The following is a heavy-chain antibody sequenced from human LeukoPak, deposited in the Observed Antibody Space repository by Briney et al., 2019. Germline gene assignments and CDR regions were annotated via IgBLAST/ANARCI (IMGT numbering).Heavy chain of an antibody. CDR2: ISTSGGTT. D-gene: IGHD3-10*01. V-gene: IGHV3-64D*06. Sequence: PGGSLRLSCSASGITFSSYAMHWVRRAPGKGLEYVSAISTSGGTTYYAHSVKGRFTISRDNSKNTLYLQMSSLRPEDTVVYYCVKGGVTIIRGVIFDYWGQGTLVTVSS. CDR1: GITFSSYA. CDR3: VKGGVTIIRGVIFDY. J-gene: IGHJ4*02.